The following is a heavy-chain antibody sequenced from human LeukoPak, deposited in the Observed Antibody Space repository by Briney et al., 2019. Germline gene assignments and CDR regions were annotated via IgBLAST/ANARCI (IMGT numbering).Heavy chain of an antibody. CDR2: ISGSGGST. Sequence: GGSLRLSCAASGFTFSSYAMSWVRQAPGKGLEWASAISGSGGSTYYADSVKGRFTISRDNSKNMLYLQMNSLRAEDTAVYYCAKEGDILTGYPSTFLDYWGQGTLVTVSS. D-gene: IGHD3-9*01. CDR3: AKEGDILTGYPSTFLDY. V-gene: IGHV3-23*01. J-gene: IGHJ4*02. CDR1: GFTFSSYA.